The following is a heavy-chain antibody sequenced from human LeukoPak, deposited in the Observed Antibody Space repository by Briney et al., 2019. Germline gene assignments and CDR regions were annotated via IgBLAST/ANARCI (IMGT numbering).Heavy chain of an antibody. V-gene: IGHV3-15*01. D-gene: IGHD2/OR15-2a*01. CDR1: GFTFNNAW. CDR2: IKSKTYGGTT. J-gene: IGHJ5*02. CDR3: TRDHFA. Sequence: GGSLRLSCAASGFTFNNAWMSWVRQAPGKGLEWISRIKSKTYGGTTEYAAPVKGRFTISRDGSESTLFLQMDSLTTEDTAVYYCTRDHFAWGRGTLVTVSS.